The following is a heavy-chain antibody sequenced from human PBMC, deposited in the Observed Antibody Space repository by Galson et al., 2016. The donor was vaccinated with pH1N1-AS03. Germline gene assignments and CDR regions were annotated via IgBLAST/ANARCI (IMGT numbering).Heavy chain of an antibody. V-gene: IGHV1-18*01. CDR2: ISAYNGNT. CDR1: GYTFTNYG. Sequence: SVKVSCKASGYTFTNYGISWVRQAPGQGLEWMGWISAYNGNTNYARKLQGRVTLTTDTSTSTAYMELRSLRSADTAVYYCARGWPDYGGDSFLGWDHWGQGSLVTVSS. D-gene: IGHD4-23*01. CDR3: ARGWPDYGGDSFLGWDH. J-gene: IGHJ4*02.